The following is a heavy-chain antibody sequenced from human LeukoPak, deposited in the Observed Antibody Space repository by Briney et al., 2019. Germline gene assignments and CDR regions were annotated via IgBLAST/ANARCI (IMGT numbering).Heavy chain of an antibody. Sequence: SVKVSCKASGGTFSSYALSWVRQAPGQGLEWMGRIIPILGIANNAQKFQGRVTITADKSTSTAYMELSRLRSEDTAVYYCARDLATAMVYYYDGMDVWGQGTTVTVSS. CDR1: GGTFSSYA. CDR3: ARDLATAMVYYYDGMDV. V-gene: IGHV1-69*04. D-gene: IGHD5-18*01. J-gene: IGHJ6*02. CDR2: IIPILGIA.